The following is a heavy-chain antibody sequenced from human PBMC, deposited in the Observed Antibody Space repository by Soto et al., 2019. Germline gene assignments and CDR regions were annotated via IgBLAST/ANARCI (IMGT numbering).Heavy chain of an antibody. CDR1: GFTFSSYS. D-gene: IGHD3-22*01. Sequence: EVQLVESGGGLVQPGGSLRLSCAASGFTFSSYSMNWVRQAPGKGLEWVSYISSSSSTIYYADSVKGRFTISRDNAKNSLYLQMNSLRDEDTAVYYCARDSDWLLLSLGYYYYGMDVWGQGTTVTVSS. CDR3: ARDSDWLLLSLGYYYYGMDV. V-gene: IGHV3-48*02. CDR2: ISSSSSTI. J-gene: IGHJ6*02.